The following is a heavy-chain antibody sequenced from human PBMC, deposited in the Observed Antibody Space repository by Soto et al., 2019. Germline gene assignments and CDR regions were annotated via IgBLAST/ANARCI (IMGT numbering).Heavy chain of an antibody. CDR3: AKVEGNYNWFDP. D-gene: IGHD4-4*01. V-gene: IGHV3-23*01. J-gene: IGHJ5*02. CDR1: GFTFSSYA. Sequence: PVGSLRLSCAASGFTFSSYAMSWVRQAPGKGLEWVSAISGSGGSTYYADSVKGRFTISRDNSKNTLYLQMNSLRAEDTAVYYCAKVEGNYNWFDPWGQGTLVTVSS. CDR2: ISGSGGST.